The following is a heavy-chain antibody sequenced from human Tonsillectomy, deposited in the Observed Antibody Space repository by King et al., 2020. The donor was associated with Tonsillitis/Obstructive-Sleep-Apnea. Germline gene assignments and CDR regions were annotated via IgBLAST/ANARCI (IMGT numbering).Heavy chain of an antibody. Sequence: QLQESGPGLVKPSETLSLTCTVSGGSISSSSYYWGWIRQPPGKGLEWIGSIYYSGSTYYNPSLKSRVTISVDTSKNQFSLKLSSVTAADTAVYYCARQNWGSDDAFDIWGQGTMVTVSS. J-gene: IGHJ3*02. V-gene: IGHV4-39*01. CDR3: ARQNWGSDDAFDI. CDR1: GGSISSSSYY. CDR2: IYYSGST. D-gene: IGHD7-27*01.